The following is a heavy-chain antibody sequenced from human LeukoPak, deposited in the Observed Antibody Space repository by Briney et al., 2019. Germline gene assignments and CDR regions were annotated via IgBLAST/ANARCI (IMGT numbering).Heavy chain of an antibody. CDR2: IYIGGST. CDR1: GFTVSSNY. D-gene: IGHD2-15*01. V-gene: IGHV3-66*01. CDR3: ARDIVVVVAAKYYYYYGMDV. Sequence: GGSLRLSCAPSGFTVSSNYMSCVRQAPGKGLEWVSVIYIGGSTYYADSVKGRFTISRDNSKNTLYLQMNSLRAEDTAVYYCARDIVVVVAAKYYYYYGMDVWGQGTTVTVSS. J-gene: IGHJ6*02.